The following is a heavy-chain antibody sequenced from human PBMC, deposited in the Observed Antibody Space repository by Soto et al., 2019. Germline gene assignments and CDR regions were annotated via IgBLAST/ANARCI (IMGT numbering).Heavy chain of an antibody. Sequence: EEQVEESGGGLVQPGGSLRLSCAASGFIFSSYTFNWVRQAPGKGLEWLSYIRLSGSATYNTGSVKGRFTISRDNAKNSVYLQMNSLTGEDTAVYYCVRDRRYAFDIWGQGAMVTVSS. V-gene: IGHV3-48*04. J-gene: IGHJ3*02. CDR3: VRDRRYAFDI. D-gene: IGHD3-3*01. CDR1: GFIFSSYT. CDR2: IRLSGSAT.